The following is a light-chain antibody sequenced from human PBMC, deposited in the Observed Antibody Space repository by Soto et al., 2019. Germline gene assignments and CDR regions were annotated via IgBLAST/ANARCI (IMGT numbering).Light chain of an antibody. Sequence: QPASVSGSPGQSITISCTGTSGDVGAYNYVSWYQQHPGKAPKLMIFEVSNRPSGVSNRFSGSKSGNTASLTISGLQAEDEADYYCSSYTSSASGVFGTGTKLTVL. CDR2: EVS. J-gene: IGLJ1*01. V-gene: IGLV2-14*01. CDR1: SGDVGAYNY. CDR3: SSYTSSASGV.